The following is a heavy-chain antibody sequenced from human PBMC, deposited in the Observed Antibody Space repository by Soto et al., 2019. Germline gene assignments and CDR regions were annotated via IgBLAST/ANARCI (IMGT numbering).Heavy chain of an antibody. CDR2: IYYSGNT. Sequence: ASETLSLTCTVSGGSISSGDYYWSWIRQPPGKGLEWIGYIYYSGNTYYNPSLKSRVTISVDTSKNQFSLKLSSVTAADTAVYYCARGSGYGHFDYWGQGTLVTVSS. J-gene: IGHJ4*02. V-gene: IGHV4-30-4*01. CDR1: GGSISSGDYY. D-gene: IGHD5-12*01. CDR3: ARGSGYGHFDY.